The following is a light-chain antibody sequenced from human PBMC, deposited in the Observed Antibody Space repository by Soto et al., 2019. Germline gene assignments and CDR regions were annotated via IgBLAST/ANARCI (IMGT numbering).Light chain of an antibody. CDR1: QGIRSL. J-gene: IGKJ5*01. Sequence: DIQLTQSPSFLSASVGDRVTITCRASQGIRSLLAWYQQQPGKAPKLLIHTASTLQSGVPSRFSGSEYGTEFTLTISSLQPEDLATYYCQHRHSYPITFGQGTRLEI. CDR3: QHRHSYPIT. V-gene: IGKV1-9*01. CDR2: TAS.